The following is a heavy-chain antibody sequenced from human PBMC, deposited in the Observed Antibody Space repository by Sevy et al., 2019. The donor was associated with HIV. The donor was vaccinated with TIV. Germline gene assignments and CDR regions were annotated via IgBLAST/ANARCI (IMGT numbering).Heavy chain of an antibody. CDR2: IYYSGST. Sequence: SETLSLTCTVSGGSISSGTYYWGWIRRPPGKGLEWIGTIYYSGSTYYNSSLKSRVTISVDTSKNQFSLKLSSVTAADTAVYYCARHRNSLDMAEAGNWFDPWGQGTLVTVSS. CDR1: GGSISSGTYY. CDR3: ARHRNSLDMAEAGNWFDP. D-gene: IGHD6-13*01. V-gene: IGHV4-39*01. J-gene: IGHJ5*02.